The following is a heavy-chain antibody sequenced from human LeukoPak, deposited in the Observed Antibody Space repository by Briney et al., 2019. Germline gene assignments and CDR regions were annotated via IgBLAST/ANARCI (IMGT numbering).Heavy chain of an antibody. CDR2: MWYDGSNK. CDR3: ARGLPPVMKYYFDY. J-gene: IGHJ4*02. Sequence: GGSLRLSCAASGFTFNSYGMHWVRQAPGKGLEWVSVMWYDGSNKYYADSVKGRFTISRDDSKNTLYLQMNSLRAEDTAMYYCARGLPPVMKYYFDYWGQGTLVTVSS. V-gene: IGHV3-33*01. CDR1: GFTFNSYG. D-gene: IGHD4-11*01.